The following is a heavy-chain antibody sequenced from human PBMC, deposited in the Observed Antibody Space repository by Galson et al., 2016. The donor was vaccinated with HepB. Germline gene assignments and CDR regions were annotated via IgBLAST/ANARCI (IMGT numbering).Heavy chain of an antibody. CDR3: AGRGNNRGSDY. CDR2: IYPGDFDT. Sequence: QSGAEVKEPGEPLRISCETSGYTFRHFWIAWVRQMPGKGLEWMGMIYPGDFDTRYNPSFQGLVTISADTSLGTTFLQWSSLEASDSAIYYCAGRGNNRGSDYWGQGTQVSVSS. D-gene: IGHD3-16*01. V-gene: IGHV5-51*01. CDR1: GYTFRHFW. J-gene: IGHJ4*02.